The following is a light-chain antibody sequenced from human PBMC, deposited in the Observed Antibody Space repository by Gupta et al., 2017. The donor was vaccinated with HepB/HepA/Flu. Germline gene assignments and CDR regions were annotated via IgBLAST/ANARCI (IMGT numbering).Light chain of an antibody. J-gene: IGLJ1*01. V-gene: IGLV1-47*02. CDR3: AAWDNSLSGYV. CDR2: NDD. Sequence: QSVLTQPHSASGTPGQRVTISCSGSSSNVGRDNVYWYQQLPGTAPKLLIYNDDQRPSGVPDRFSGSKSGTSASLAISVLRSEDEADYYCAAWDNSLSGYVFGTGTGVTVL. CDR1: SSNVGRDN.